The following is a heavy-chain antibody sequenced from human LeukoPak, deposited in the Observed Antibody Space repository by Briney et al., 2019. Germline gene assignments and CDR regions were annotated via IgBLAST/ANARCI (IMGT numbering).Heavy chain of an antibody. Sequence: GGSLRLSCAASGFSFSNSGMHWVRQAPGKGLEWVAGIWFGEGSQYYADSVKGRFIISRDNSKNTLYLQMNSLKTEDTAVYYCTTEGYGDYSDAFDIWGQGTMVTVSS. CDR2: IWFGEGSQ. D-gene: IGHD4-17*01. V-gene: IGHV3-33*08. CDR3: TTEGYGDYSDAFDI. J-gene: IGHJ3*02. CDR1: GFSFSNSG.